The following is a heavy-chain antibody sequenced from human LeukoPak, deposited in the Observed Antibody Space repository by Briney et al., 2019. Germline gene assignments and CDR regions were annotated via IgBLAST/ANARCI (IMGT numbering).Heavy chain of an antibody. J-gene: IGHJ3*02. Sequence: GGSLRLSCAASGFIFSSYAMSWVRQAPGKGLEWVASISSGSHHKYHADSVKGRFTVSRDNDKNSLFLQMNSLRAEDTALYYCATRLTADSYEASDIWGQGTMVTVSS. CDR3: ATRLTADSYEASDI. V-gene: IGHV3-21*06. CDR1: GFIFSSYA. CDR2: ISSGSHHK. D-gene: IGHD6-13*01.